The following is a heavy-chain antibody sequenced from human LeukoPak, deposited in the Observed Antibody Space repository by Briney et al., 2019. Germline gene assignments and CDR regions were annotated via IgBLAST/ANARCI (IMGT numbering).Heavy chain of an antibody. J-gene: IGHJ4*02. V-gene: IGHV1-2*02. CDR2: MNPKSGGT. Sequence: AAVTVSCMASVYTFTGDYLHGVRQAPGQGREWMGWMNPKSGGTNYAQKFQGRVTMTRDTSISTAYMELRRLRSDDTAVYYCARDYASGRYYDYWGQGSLVTVSS. CDR1: VYTFTGDY. D-gene: IGHD3-10*01. CDR3: ARDYASGRYYDY.